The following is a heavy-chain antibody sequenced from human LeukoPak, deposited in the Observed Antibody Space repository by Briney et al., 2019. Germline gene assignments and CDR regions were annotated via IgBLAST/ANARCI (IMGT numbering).Heavy chain of an antibody. Sequence: GGSLRLSCAASGFTFDDYGMSWVRQAPGKVLEWVSGIGGSGTRTYYADSVKGRFTISRDNSKNTSYLQMNSPTAEDTAVYYCAKDSHWILFDDWGQGTLVTVSS. CDR1: GFTFDDYG. V-gene: IGHV3-23*01. J-gene: IGHJ4*02. D-gene: IGHD2-2*03. CDR3: AKDSHWILFDD. CDR2: IGGSGTRT.